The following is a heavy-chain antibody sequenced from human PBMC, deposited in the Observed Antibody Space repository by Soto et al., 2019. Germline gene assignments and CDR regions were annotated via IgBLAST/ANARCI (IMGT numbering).Heavy chain of an antibody. CDR3: ARERGPHGDYANYYGMDV. J-gene: IGHJ6*02. D-gene: IGHD4-17*01. CDR1: GYTFTSYD. CDR2: MNPNSGNT. Sequence: ASVKVSCKASGYTFTSYDINWVRQATGQGLEWMGWMNPNSGNTGYAQKFQGRVTMTRDTSTSTVYMELSSLRSEDTAVYYCARERGPHGDYANYYGMDVWGQGTTVTVSS. V-gene: IGHV1-8*01.